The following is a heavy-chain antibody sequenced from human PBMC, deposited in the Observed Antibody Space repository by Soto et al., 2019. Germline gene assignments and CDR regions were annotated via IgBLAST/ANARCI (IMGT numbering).Heavy chain of an antibody. CDR3: ARDRVAGIWGDAFDI. D-gene: IGHD3-16*01. CDR2: INPYNANT. CDR1: GHTFTAYY. V-gene: IGHV1-18*04. Sequence: ASVKVSCKVSGHTFTAYYIHWVRQAPGQGLEWMGWINPYNANTNYAQKLQGRVTMTTDTSTSTAYMDLRSLTSDDTAVYYCARDRVAGIWGDAFDIWGQGTMVTVSS. J-gene: IGHJ3*02.